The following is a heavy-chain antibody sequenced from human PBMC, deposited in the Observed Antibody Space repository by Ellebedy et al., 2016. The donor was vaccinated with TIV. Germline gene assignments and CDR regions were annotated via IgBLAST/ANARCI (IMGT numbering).Heavy chain of an antibody. CDR1: GYSFTSYW. D-gene: IGHD6-19*01. Sequence: GESLKISCKGSGYSFTSYWIGWVRQMSGKGLEWMGIIYPGESETRNSPSFQGQVTISADKSISTAYLQWSSLKASDTAMYYCVRQRSIAVAGSSGMDVWGQGTTVTVSS. CDR2: IYPGESET. V-gene: IGHV5-51*01. CDR3: VRQRSIAVAGSSGMDV. J-gene: IGHJ6*02.